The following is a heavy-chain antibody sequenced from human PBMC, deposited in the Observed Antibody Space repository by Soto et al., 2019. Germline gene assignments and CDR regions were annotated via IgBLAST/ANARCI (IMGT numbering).Heavy chain of an antibody. CDR3: ARDLAYYYDSSGYRPNWFDP. D-gene: IGHD3-22*01. CDR2: IYHSGSP. J-gene: IGHJ5*02. Sequence: PSETLSLTCAVSGYSISSGYYWGWIRQPPGKGLEWIGSIYHSGSPYYNPPLKSRVTISVDTSKNQFSLKLSSVTAADTAVYYCARDLAYYYDSSGYRPNWFDPWGQGTLVTVS. V-gene: IGHV4-38-2*02. CDR1: GYSISSGYY.